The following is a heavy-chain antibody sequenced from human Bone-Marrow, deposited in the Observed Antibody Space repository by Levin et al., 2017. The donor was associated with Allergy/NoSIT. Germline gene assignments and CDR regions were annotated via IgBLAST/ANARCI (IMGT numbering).Heavy chain of an antibody. V-gene: IGHV3-30*18. J-gene: IGHJ4*02. CDR3: AKDGGYSIVGATTPLPPLNY. CDR1: GFTFSSYG. D-gene: IGHD1-26*01. CDR2: ISYDGSNK. Sequence: GGSLRLSCAASGFTFSSYGMHWVRQAPGKGLEWVAVISYDGSNKYYADSVKGRFTISRDNSKNTLYLQMNSLRAEDTAVYYCAKDGGYSIVGATTPLPPLNYWGQGTLVTVSS.